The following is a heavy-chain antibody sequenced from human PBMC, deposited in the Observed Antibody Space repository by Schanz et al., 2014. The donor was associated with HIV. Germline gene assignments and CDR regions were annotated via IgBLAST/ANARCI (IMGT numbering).Heavy chain of an antibody. J-gene: IGHJ3*02. D-gene: IGHD3-10*01. CDR1: GFSFSDYW. V-gene: IGHV3-74*01. Sequence: EVQLVESGGGLVQPGGSLTLSCAASGFSFSDYWMHWVRQVPGKGLLWVSRMNNDVSSRLYADSVKGRFTISRDNAKNTLYLQMNSLRAEDTAVYYCARVHYYASGSYYTESGAFDIWGQGTMVTVSS. CDR3: ARVHYYASGSYYTESGAFDI. CDR2: MNNDVSSR.